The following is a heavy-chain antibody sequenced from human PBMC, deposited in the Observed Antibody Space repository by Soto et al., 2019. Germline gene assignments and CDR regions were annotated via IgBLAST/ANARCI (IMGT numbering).Heavy chain of an antibody. J-gene: IGHJ3*02. CDR3: ARDTTTVTTIRAFDI. CDR2: IYYSGST. V-gene: IGHV4-31*03. CDR1: GGSISSGGYY. Sequence: SETLSLTCTVSGGSISSGGYYWSWIRQHPGKGLEWIGYIYYSGSTYYNPSLKSRVTISVDTSKNQFSLKLSSVTAADTAVYYCARDTTTVTTIRAFDIWGQGTRVTVSS. D-gene: IGHD4-17*01.